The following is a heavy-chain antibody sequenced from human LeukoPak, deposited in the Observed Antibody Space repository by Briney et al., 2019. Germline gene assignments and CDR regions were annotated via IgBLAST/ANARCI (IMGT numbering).Heavy chain of an antibody. D-gene: IGHD1-26*01. CDR2: ISGDGTFI. CDR1: GFTFTNYA. V-gene: IGHV3-23*01. Sequence: GGSLRLSCAASGFTFTNYAVNWVRQAPGKGLEWVSAISGDGTFIYYAESVKGRFTISRDNSKSTGYLQMNSLRAEDTAVYYCARDRKVGATEYDYWGQGTLVTVSS. CDR3: ARDRKVGATEYDY. J-gene: IGHJ4*02.